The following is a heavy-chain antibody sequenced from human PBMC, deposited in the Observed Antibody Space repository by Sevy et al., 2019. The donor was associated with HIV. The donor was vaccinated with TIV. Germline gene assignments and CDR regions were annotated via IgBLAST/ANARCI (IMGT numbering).Heavy chain of an antibody. CDR1: GGSISLYY. Sequence: SETLSLTCTVSGGSISLYYWSWIRQPAGKGLEWIGHIYGSGSTSYNPSLKSRVTMSVDTSQNQIYLKLTSVTAADTAVYYCAREAKLGAPLGYWGQGTLVTVSS. D-gene: IGHD3-16*01. CDR2: IYGSGST. CDR3: AREAKLGAPLGY. J-gene: IGHJ4*02. V-gene: IGHV4-4*07.